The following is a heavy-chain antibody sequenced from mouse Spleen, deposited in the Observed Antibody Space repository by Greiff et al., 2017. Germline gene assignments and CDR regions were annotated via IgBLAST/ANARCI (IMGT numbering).Heavy chain of an antibody. Sequence: QVQLQQSGPELVKPGASVKISCKASGYAFSSSWMNWVKQRPGKGLEWIGRIYPGDGDTNYNGKFKGKATLTADKSSSTAYMQLSSLTSEDSAVYFCARRKDSYFDYWGQGTTLTVSS. J-gene: IGHJ2*01. CDR3: ARRKDSYFDY. V-gene: IGHV1-82*01. CDR1: GYAFSSSW. CDR2: IYPGDGDT.